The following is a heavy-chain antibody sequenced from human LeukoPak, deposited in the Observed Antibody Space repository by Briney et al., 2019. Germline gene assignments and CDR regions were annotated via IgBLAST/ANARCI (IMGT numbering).Heavy chain of an antibody. CDR1: GYTFTSYG. CDR2: ISAYNGNT. CDR3: ARDLDILTGYYIGGMDV. J-gene: IGHJ6*02. Sequence: GASVKVSCKASGYTFTSYGISWVRQAPGQGLEWMGWISAYNGNTNYAQKLQGRVTMTTDTSTSIAYMELRSLRSDDTAVYYCARDLDILTGYYIGGMDVWGQGTTVTVSS. V-gene: IGHV1-18*01. D-gene: IGHD3-9*01.